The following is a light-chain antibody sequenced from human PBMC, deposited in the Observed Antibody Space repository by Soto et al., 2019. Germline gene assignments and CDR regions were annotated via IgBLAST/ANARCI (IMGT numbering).Light chain of an antibody. J-gene: IGLJ3*02. CDR2: EVN. Sequence: QSVLTQPASVSGSPGQSITISCTGTSSNIGYYDYVSWYQHHSGKAPKLIIYEVNNRPSGVSNRFSGSKSVNTASLTISGLQAEDEADYYCAAWDDSLSGRVFGGGTKVTVL. CDR3: AAWDDSLSGRV. V-gene: IGLV2-14*01. CDR1: SSNIGYYDY.